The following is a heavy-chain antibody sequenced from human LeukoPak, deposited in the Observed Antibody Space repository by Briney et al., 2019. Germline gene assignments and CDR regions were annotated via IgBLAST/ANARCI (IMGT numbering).Heavy chain of an antibody. J-gene: IGHJ4*02. CDR1: GFTFSSYG. Sequence: PGGPLRLSCAASGFTFSSYGMHWVRQAPGKGLEWVAFIRYDGSNKYYADSVKGRFTISRDNSKNTLYLQMNSLRAEDTAVYYCAKGPTPSTVYFDYWGQGTLVTVSS. CDR3: AKGPTPSTVYFDY. V-gene: IGHV3-30*02. CDR2: IRYDGSNK. D-gene: IGHD4-17*01.